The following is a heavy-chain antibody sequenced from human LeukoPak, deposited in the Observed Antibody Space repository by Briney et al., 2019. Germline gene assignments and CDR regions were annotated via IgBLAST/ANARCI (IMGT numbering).Heavy chain of an antibody. V-gene: IGHV4-59*08. CDR3: ARHPFSSPFDH. CDR2: IYVSGNS. CDR1: GASVSGYY. J-gene: IGHJ4*02. D-gene: IGHD2/OR15-2a*01. Sequence: PSETLSLTCTVSGASVSGYYWSWIRQPPGKGLEWIGYIYVSGNSNYNPSLKSRVSISLDTSKNQVSLTLTSVTAADTAVYYCARHPFSSPFDHWGQGTLVAVSS.